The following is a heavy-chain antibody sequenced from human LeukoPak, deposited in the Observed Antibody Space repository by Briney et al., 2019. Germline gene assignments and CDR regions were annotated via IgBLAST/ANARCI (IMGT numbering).Heavy chain of an antibody. CDR3: AKEAVYDSSGYYLSNWFDP. CDR2: IRYDGSNK. CDR1: GFTFSSYG. V-gene: IGHV3-30*02. J-gene: IGHJ5*02. Sequence: PGGSLRLSCAASGFTFSSYGMHWVRQAPGKGLEGVAFIRYDGSNKYYADSVKGRFTISRDNSKDTLYLQMNSLRAEDTAVYYCAKEAVYDSSGYYLSNWFDPWGQGTLVTVSS. D-gene: IGHD3-22*01.